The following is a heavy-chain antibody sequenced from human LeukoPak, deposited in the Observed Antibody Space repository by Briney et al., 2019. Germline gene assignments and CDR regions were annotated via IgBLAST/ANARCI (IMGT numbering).Heavy chain of an antibody. CDR3: AKDSQQLRFLEWLLYYFDY. D-gene: IGHD3-3*01. V-gene: IGHV3-23*01. Sequence: GGSLRLSCAASGVTFSSYAMSWVRQAPGKGLEWVSAISGSGGSTYYADSVKGRFTISRDNSKNTLYLQMNSLRAEDTAVYYCAKDSQQLRFLEWLLYYFDYWGQGTLVTVSS. J-gene: IGHJ4*02. CDR2: ISGSGGST. CDR1: GVTFSSYA.